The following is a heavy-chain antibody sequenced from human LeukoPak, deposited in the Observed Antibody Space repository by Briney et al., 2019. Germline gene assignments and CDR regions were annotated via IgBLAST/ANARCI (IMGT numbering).Heavy chain of an antibody. CDR3: ARLQYSFLYGSGSYGVDY. J-gene: IGHJ4*02. D-gene: IGHD3-10*01. V-gene: IGHV3-30-3*01. Sequence: GGSLRLSCAASGFTFSSSAMHWVRQAPGKGLEWVAVISYDGSSKYNADSVKGRFTISRDNSNNTLYLQMNSLRAEDTAVYYCARLQYSFLYGSGSYGVDYWGQGTLVTVSS. CDR1: GFTFSSSA. CDR2: ISYDGSSK.